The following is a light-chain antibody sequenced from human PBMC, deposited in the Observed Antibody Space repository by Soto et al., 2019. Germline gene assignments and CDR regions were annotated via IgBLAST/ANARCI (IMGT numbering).Light chain of an antibody. CDR1: QNIDNY. V-gene: IGKV1-39*01. CDR3: QESYNSPAVS. J-gene: IGKJ4*01. CDR2: ATS. Sequence: DIQMTQSPSSLSASLGDRVTITCRASQNIDNYLNWYQHKPGKAPKLLIYATSTLQSGVPARFSGSGSGTEFTHTISTLLSEDFATYFCQESYNSPAVSFGGGNNVEIK.